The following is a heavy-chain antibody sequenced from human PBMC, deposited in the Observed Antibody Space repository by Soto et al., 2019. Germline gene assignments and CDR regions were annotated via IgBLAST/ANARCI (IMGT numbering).Heavy chain of an antibody. Sequence: QVQLVQSGAEVMQPGSSVKVSCKASAGAFSSYAISWVRQAPGQGLEWLGVIIPIFDTSNYAQEFQGRVRITADKSTRTADMELSSLKSEDTAIYYCAGARLELRTYYYYSGLDVWGQGTTVTVSS. V-gene: IGHV1-69*06. CDR2: IIPIFDTS. J-gene: IGHJ6*02. D-gene: IGHD1-7*01. CDR3: AGARLELRTYYYYSGLDV. CDR1: AGAFSSYA.